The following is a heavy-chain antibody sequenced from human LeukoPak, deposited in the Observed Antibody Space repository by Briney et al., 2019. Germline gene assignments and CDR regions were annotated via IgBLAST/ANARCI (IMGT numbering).Heavy chain of an antibody. CDR1: GGSISSRSYY. V-gene: IGHV4-39*01. J-gene: IGHJ6*02. Sequence: PSETLSLTCTVSGGSISSRSYYWGWIRQPPGKGLEWIGSIYYSGSTYYNPSLKSRVTISVDTSKNQFSLKLTSVTAADTAVYYCAGLGPGRYGMDDWGQGTTVTVSS. CDR2: IYYSGST. CDR3: AGLGPGRYGMDD.